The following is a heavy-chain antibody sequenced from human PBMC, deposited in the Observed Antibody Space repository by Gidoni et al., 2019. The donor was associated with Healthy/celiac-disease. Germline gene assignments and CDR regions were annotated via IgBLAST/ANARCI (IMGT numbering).Heavy chain of an antibody. CDR1: GFTFSSYA. Sequence: EVQLLESGGGLVQPGGSLRLSCAASGFTFSSYAMSWVRQAPGKGLEWVSAISGSGGSTYYADSVKGRFTISRDKSKNTLYLQMNSLRAEDTAVYYCAKDLRITMVRGVTIPVDYWGQGTLVTVSS. CDR3: AKDLRITMVRGVTIPVDY. V-gene: IGHV3-23*01. CDR2: ISGSGGST. J-gene: IGHJ4*02. D-gene: IGHD3-10*01.